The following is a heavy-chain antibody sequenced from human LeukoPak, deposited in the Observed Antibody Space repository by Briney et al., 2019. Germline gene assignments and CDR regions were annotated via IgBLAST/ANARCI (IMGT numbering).Heavy chain of an antibody. V-gene: IGHV4-59*01. Sequence: PSETLSLTCTVSGGSISSYYWSWIRQPPGKGLEWIGYIYYSGSTNYNPSLKSRVTISVDTSKNQFSLKLSSVTAADTAVYYCARGDCSSTSCYAALIPNWFDPWGQGTLVTVSS. CDR2: IYYSGST. CDR1: GGSISSYY. J-gene: IGHJ5*02. D-gene: IGHD2-2*01. CDR3: ARGDCSSTSCYAALIPNWFDP.